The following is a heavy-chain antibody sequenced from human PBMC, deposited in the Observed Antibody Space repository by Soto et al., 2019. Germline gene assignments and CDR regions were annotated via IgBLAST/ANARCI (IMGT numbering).Heavy chain of an antibody. D-gene: IGHD6-19*01. J-gene: IGHJ6*02. V-gene: IGHV2-70*01. CDR2: IDWDDDK. CDR3: ARSVVAGTDYYYGMDV. CDR1: GFSLSTSGMC. Sequence: SGPTLVNPTQTLTLTCTFSGFSLSTSGMCVSWIRQPPGKALEWLALIDWDDDKYYSTSLKTRLTISKDTSKNQVVLTMTNMDPVDTATYYCARSVVAGTDYYYGMDVWGQGTTVTVSS.